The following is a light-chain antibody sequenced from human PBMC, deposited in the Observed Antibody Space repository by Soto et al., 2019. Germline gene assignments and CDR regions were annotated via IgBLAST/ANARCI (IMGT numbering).Light chain of an antibody. J-gene: IGKJ5*01. CDR3: QEYDGAPIT. V-gene: IGKV3-20*01. CDR1: RSLDSGQ. CDR2: DAF. Sequence: EIVLTQSPGTLSLSPGESATLSCRDSRSLDSGQLAWYQQKVGRAPRLLIHDAFMRATGIPDRFCGIWSGTEFTLTISSLQSEDFAVYYCQEYDGAPITFGLGTRLEIK.